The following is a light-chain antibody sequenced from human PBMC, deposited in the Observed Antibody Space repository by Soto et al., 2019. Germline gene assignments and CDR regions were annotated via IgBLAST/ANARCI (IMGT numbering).Light chain of an antibody. V-gene: IGLV2-14*01. Sequence: QSALTQPASVSGSPGQSITISCTGTSSDVGGYNYVSWYQQHPGKAPKFMIYGVSNRPSGVSSRFSGSKSGNTASLTISGLQAEDEADYYCSSYTGSSTLYVFXTGTNVTVL. CDR2: GVS. CDR1: SSDVGGYNY. J-gene: IGLJ1*01. CDR3: SSYTGSSTLYV.